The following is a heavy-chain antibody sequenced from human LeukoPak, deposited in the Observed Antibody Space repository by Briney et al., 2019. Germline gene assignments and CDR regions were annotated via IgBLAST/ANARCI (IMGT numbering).Heavy chain of an antibody. V-gene: IGHV4-59*01. Sequence: TSETLSLTCTVSGGSISSYYWNWIRQPPGKGLEWIGYIYYSGSTNYNPSLKSRVTISVDTSKNQFSLRLTSVTAADTAVYYCARDGSAWGGAFDIWGQGTMVTVSS. J-gene: IGHJ3*02. CDR3: ARDGSAWGGAFDI. CDR1: GGSISSYY. D-gene: IGHD7-27*01. CDR2: IYYSGST.